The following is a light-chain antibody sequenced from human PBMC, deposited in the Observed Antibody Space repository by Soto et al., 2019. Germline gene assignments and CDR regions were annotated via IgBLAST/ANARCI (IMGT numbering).Light chain of an antibody. V-gene: IGKV3D-15*01. CDR2: GAS. Sequence: EIVMTPSPATLSVSPGERATLSCRASLSISTHLAWYEQKPGQAPRLLIYGASTRATGIPARFSGSGSGTEFTLTISSLQSEDFAVYYCHQYHLWPWTFGQGTKVEI. J-gene: IGKJ1*01. CDR3: HQYHLWPWT. CDR1: LSISTH.